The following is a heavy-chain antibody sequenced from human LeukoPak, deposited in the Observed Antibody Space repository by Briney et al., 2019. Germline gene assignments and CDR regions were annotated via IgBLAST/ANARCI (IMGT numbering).Heavy chain of an antibody. CDR1: GGSISSGGYY. CDR2: IYYSGST. Sequence: SETLSLTCTVSGGSISSGGYYWSWIRQHPGMGLEWIGYIYYSGSTYYNPSLKSRVTISVDTSKNQFSLKLSSVTAADTAVYYCARGRIGIAAAGTLSWFDPWGQGTLVTVSS. CDR3: ARGRIGIAAAGTLSWFDP. D-gene: IGHD6-13*01. J-gene: IGHJ5*02. V-gene: IGHV4-31*03.